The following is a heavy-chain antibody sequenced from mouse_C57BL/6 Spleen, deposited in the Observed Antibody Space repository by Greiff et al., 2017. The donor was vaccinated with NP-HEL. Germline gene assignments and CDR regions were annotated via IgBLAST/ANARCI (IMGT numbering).Heavy chain of an antibody. CDR3: ARGDSSGVLWFAY. V-gene: IGHV1-52*01. Sequence: QVQLQQPGAELVRPGSSVKLSCKASGYTFTSYWMHWVKQRPIQGLEWIGNIDPSDSETHYNQKFKDKATLTVDKSSSTAYMQLSSLTSEDSAVYYCARGDSSGVLWFAYWGQGTLVTVSA. J-gene: IGHJ3*01. CDR1: GYTFTSYW. D-gene: IGHD3-2*02. CDR2: IDPSDSET.